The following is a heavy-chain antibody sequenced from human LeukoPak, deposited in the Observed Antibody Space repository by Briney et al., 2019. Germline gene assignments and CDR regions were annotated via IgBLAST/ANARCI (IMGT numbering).Heavy chain of an antibody. J-gene: IGHJ3*02. D-gene: IGHD3-16*01. CDR3: ARDLPYYDYVSQAFDI. CDR2: ISGSGGST. Sequence: GGSLRLSCAASGFTFSSYAMSWVRQAPGKGLEWVSAISGSGGSTYYADSVKGRFTISRDNAKKSLYLQMNSLRAEDSAVYYCARDLPYYDYVSQAFDIWGQGTMVTVSS. CDR1: GFTFSSYA. V-gene: IGHV3-23*01.